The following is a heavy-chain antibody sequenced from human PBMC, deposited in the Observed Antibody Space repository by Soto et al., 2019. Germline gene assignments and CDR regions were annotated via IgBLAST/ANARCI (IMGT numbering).Heavy chain of an antibody. CDR2: IHGDGGKI. Sequence: EVHLVESGGGLVQPGGSLRLSCAASGFMFSAYWMSWVRQAPGKGLEWVANIHGDGGKIYYVDSVKGSFTISRDNAKRSLYLQMNSLRAEDTAVYYCARDFYGGYTYGPGDYWGQGALVAVSS. V-gene: IGHV3-7*01. J-gene: IGHJ4*02. D-gene: IGHD5-18*01. CDR3: ARDFYGGYTYGPGDY. CDR1: GFMFSAYW.